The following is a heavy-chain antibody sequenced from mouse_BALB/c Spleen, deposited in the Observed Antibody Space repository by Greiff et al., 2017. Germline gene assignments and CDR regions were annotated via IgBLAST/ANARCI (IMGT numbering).Heavy chain of an antibody. CDR2: INPSTGYT. J-gene: IGHJ3*01. CDR3: ARIYDNDAFAY. Sequence: VQLLQSGAELAKPGASVKMSCKASGYTFTSYWMHWVKQRPGQGLEWIGYINPSTGYTEYNQKFKDKATLTADKSSSTAYMQLSSLTSEDSAVYYCARIYDNDAFAYWGQGTLVTVSA. D-gene: IGHD2-4*01. CDR1: GYTFTSYW. V-gene: IGHV1-7*01.